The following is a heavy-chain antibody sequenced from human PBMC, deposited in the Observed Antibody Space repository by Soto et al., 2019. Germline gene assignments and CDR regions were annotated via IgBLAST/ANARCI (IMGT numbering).Heavy chain of an antibody. V-gene: IGHV4-61*01. D-gene: IGHD4-17*01. CDR3: ARGATVTHSDY. CDR1: GVSVNSGSFY. CDR2: VSYSGTT. J-gene: IGHJ4*02. Sequence: QVLLQESGPGLVKPSETLSLTCTVSGVSVNSGSFYWTWIRQPPGKGLEWIGFVSYSGTTKYTASLKSRVTISVDTYRSKVSLKVSSATAADTAVYYCARGATVTHSDYWGQGTLVTVSS.